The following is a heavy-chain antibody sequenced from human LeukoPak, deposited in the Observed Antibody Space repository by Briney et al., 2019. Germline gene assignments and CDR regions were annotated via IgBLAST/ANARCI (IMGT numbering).Heavy chain of an antibody. CDR2: IYSGGST. J-gene: IGHJ4*02. CDR1: GFTVSSNY. Sequence: GSLRLSCAASGFTVSSNYMSWVRPAPGKGLEWVSVIYSGGSTYYADSVKGRFTISRDNSKNTLYLQMNSLRAEDTAVYYCARASGDSDYFDYWGQGTLVTVSS. CDR3: ARASGDSDYFDY. D-gene: IGHD3-10*01. V-gene: IGHV3-53*01.